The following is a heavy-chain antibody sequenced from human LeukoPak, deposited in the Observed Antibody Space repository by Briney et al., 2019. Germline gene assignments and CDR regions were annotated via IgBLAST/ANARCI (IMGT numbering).Heavy chain of an antibody. CDR3: AREVVIFPDYYYYGMDV. D-gene: IGHD2/OR15-2a*01. V-gene: IGHV3-11*01. CDR1: GGSFSGYH. Sequence: LSLTCAVYGGSFSGYHWTWIRQAPGKGLEWISYISRSGDTLYYADSVEGRFTISRDNAKNSLFLQMNSLRADDTAVYYCAREVVIFPDYYYYGMDVWGQGTTVTVSS. CDR2: ISRSGDTL. J-gene: IGHJ6*02.